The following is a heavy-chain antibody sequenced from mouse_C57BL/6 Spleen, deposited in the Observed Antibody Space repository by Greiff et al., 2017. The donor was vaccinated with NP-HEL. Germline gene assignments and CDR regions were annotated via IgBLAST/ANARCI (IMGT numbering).Heavy chain of an antibody. CDR1: GYTFTSYW. CDR2: IHPNSGST. D-gene: IGHD1-1*01. CDR3: ASYGSSYSWFAY. J-gene: IGHJ3*01. V-gene: IGHV1-64*01. Sequence: QVQLQQPGAELVKPGASVKLSCKASGYTFTSYWMHWVKQRPGQGLEWIGMIHPNSGSTNYNEKFKSKATLTVDKSSSTAYMQLSSLTSEDSAVYYCASYGSSYSWFAYWGQVTLVTVSA.